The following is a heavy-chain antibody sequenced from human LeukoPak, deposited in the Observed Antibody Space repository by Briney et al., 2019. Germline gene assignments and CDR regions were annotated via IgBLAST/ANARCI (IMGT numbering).Heavy chain of an antibody. J-gene: IGHJ3*02. CDR3: ATSQTTSGRYGNAFDI. CDR2: IKLDGSEK. Sequence: PGGSLRLSCAASGFTFSSHWMSWVRQAPGKGLEWVANIKLDGSEKYYVDSVKGRFTISRDNAKNSLDLQMNNLRAEDTAVYYCATSQTTSGRYGNAFDIWGQGTTVTVSS. CDR1: GFTFSSHW. D-gene: IGHD6-19*01. V-gene: IGHV3-7*01.